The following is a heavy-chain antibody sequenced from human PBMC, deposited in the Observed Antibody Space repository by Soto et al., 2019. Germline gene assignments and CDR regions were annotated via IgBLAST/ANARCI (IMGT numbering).Heavy chain of an antibody. V-gene: IGHV4-59*01. D-gene: IGHD3-3*01. Sequence: QVQLQESGPGLVKPSETLSLTCTVSGGSISSYYWSWIRQPPGKGLEWIGYIYYSGSTNYNPSLKSRVTISVDTSKNQVSLKLSSVTAADTAVYYCARVGYYDFWSGYNYYYYYYMDVWGKGTTVTVSS. J-gene: IGHJ6*03. CDR2: IYYSGST. CDR1: GGSISSYY. CDR3: ARVGYYDFWSGYNYYYYYYMDV.